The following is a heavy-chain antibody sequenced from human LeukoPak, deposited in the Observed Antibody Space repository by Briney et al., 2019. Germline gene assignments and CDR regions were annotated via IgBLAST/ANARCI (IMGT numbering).Heavy chain of an antibody. CDR3: ARDMMATIIGFDY. CDR1: GFTFSSYS. Sequence: PGGSLRLSCAASGFTFSSYSMNWVRQVPGKGLEWVSSISSSSSYIYYADSVKGRFSISRDNAKNSLYLQMNSLRAEDTAVYYCARDMMATIIGFDYWGQGTLVTVPS. V-gene: IGHV3-21*01. D-gene: IGHD5-24*01. CDR2: ISSSSSYI. J-gene: IGHJ4*02.